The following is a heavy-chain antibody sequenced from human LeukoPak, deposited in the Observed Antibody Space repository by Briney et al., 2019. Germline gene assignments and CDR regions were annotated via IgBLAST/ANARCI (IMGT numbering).Heavy chain of an antibody. D-gene: IGHD3-22*01. V-gene: IGHV3-21*01. CDR3: ARDLGVYYYDRSGYYGFDY. CDR1: GFSLSSYS. CDR2: ISRSSGNI. Sequence: GGCLRLSCAVLGFSLSSYSMTWVRQAPGKGLEWVSFISRSSGNIYYADSVKGRFTISRDNANNSLYLQMNSLRAEDTAVYYCARDLGVYYYDRSGYYGFDYWGQGILVTVSS. J-gene: IGHJ4*02.